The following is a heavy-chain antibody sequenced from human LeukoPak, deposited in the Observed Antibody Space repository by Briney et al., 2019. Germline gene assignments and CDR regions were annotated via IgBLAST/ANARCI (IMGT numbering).Heavy chain of an antibody. CDR2: ISYDGSNK. V-gene: IGHV3-30-3*01. D-gene: IGHD2-15*01. CDR3: ARDGSLVVAFDY. CDR1: GFTFSSYA. Sequence: GGSPRLSCAASGFTFSSYAMHWVRQAPGKGLEWVAVISYDGSNKYYADSVKGRFTISRDNSKNTLYLQMNSLRAEDTAVYYCARDGSLVVAFDYWGQGTLVTVSS. J-gene: IGHJ4*02.